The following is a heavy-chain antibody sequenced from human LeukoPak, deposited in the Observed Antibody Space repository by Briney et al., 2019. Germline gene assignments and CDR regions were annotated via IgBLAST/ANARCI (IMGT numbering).Heavy chain of an antibody. Sequence: PGRSLRLSCAASGFTFSSYGMHWVRQAPGKGLEWVAVIWYDGSNKYYADSVKGRFTISRDNSKNTLYLQMNSLRAEDTAVYYCARATDSGAFDIWGQGTMVTVSS. CDR2: IWYDGSNK. CDR3: ARATDSGAFDI. D-gene: IGHD3-10*01. V-gene: IGHV3-33*01. J-gene: IGHJ3*02. CDR1: GFTFSSYG.